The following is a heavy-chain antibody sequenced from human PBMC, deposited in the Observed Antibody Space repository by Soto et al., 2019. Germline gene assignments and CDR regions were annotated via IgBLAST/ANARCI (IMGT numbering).Heavy chain of an antibody. V-gene: IGHV4-34*01. D-gene: IGHD6-19*01. CDR2: INHSGST. CDR3: AREGYSSGWYVYYYYGMDV. CDR1: GGSFSGYY. Sequence: KSSETLSLTCAVYGGSFSGYYWSWIRQPPGKGLEWIGEINHSGSTNYNPSLKSRVTISVDTSKNQFSLKLSSVTAADTAVYYCAREGYSSGWYVYYYYGMDVWGQGTTVTVSS. J-gene: IGHJ6*02.